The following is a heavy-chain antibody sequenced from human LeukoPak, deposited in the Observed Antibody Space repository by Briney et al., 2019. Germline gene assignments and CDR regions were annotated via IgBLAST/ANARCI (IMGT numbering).Heavy chain of an antibody. V-gene: IGHV3-72*01. Sequence: PGGSLRLSCAASVFTFSDHYMDWVRHAPGKGLEWVGRTRNKAHSYTTEYAASVKGRFTISRDDSKSSLYLQMNSLKTEDTAVYYCARGSTGWPGKRGDYWGQGTLVTVSS. D-gene: IGHD6-19*01. CDR3: ARGSTGWPGKRGDY. CDR1: VFTFSDHY. J-gene: IGHJ4*02. CDR2: TRNKAHSYTT.